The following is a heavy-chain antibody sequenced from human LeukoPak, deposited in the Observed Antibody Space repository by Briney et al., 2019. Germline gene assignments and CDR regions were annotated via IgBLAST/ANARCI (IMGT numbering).Heavy chain of an antibody. Sequence: GGSLILSCAASGFTFSSYAMSWVRQAPSKGLKWVSAISVSGDNTYYADSVKGRFTISRDNSKNTLYLQMNSLRAEDTAVYYCAKKNYHRFDYCGQGTLVIVSS. D-gene: IGHD5-24*01. CDR1: GFTFSSYA. J-gene: IGHJ4*02. CDR2: ISVSGDNT. CDR3: AKKNYHRFDY. V-gene: IGHV3-23*01.